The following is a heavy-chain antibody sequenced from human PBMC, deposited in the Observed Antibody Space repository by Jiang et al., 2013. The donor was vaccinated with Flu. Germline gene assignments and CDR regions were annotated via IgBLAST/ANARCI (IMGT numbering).Heavy chain of an antibody. Sequence: GSIGYADSVKGRFTISRDNAKNSLYLQMNSLRAEDTALYYCAKDISPYCSSTSCYGDYYYYYGMDVWGQGTTVTVSS. CDR3: AKDISPYCSSTSCYGDYYYYYGMDV. D-gene: IGHD2-2*01. V-gene: IGHV3-9*01. J-gene: IGHJ6*02. CDR2: GSI.